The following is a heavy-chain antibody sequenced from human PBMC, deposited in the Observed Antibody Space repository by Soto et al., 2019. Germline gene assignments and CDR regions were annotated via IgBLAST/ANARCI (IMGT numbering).Heavy chain of an antibody. CDR2: MYHNGNT. CDR3: ARVVIAADYYFYY. D-gene: IGHD2-15*01. V-gene: IGHV4-4*02. CDR1: GGSITNNNW. J-gene: IGHJ4*02. Sequence: SETLSLTCGVSGGSITNNNWWSWVRQPPGKGLEWIGEMYHNGNTNYNPSLKSRVTISLDKSKNQLSLKLSSVTAADTAVYYCARVVIAADYYFYYWGPGTLVTVSS.